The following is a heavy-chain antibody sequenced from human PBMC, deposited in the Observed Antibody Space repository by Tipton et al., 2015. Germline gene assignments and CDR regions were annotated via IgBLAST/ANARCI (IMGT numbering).Heavy chain of an antibody. CDR3: AKTHGAYDWYLDH. CDR1: GASVSGLYYY. D-gene: IGHD5-12*01. Sequence: TLSLTCSVSGASVSGLYYYWNWIRQSPGRGLEWVGQIYASGRSDYNPALRSRVTMSLDTSKNQFSLNLRSVTAADTAVYFCAKTHGAYDWYLDHWGQGTLVTVSS. V-gene: IGHV4-61*01. J-gene: IGHJ4*02. CDR2: IYASGRS.